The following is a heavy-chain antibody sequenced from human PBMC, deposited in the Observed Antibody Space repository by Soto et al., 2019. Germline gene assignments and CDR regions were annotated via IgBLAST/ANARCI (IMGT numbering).Heavy chain of an antibody. CDR2: INAGNGNT. CDR3: AANFGSLAYGGNSGNLDY. Sequence: ASVKVSCKASGYTFTSYAMHWVRQAPGQRXEWMGWINAGNGNTKYSQKFQGRVTITRDTSASTAYMELSSLRSEDTAVYYCAANFGSLAYGGNSGNLDYWGQGTLVTVSS. CDR1: GYTFTSYA. J-gene: IGHJ4*02. V-gene: IGHV1-3*01. D-gene: IGHD4-17*01.